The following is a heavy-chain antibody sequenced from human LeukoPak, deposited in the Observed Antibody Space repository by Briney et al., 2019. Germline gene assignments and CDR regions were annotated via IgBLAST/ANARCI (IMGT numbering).Heavy chain of an antibody. J-gene: IGHJ4*02. Sequence: PGGSLRLSCAAWVFSQWSNYKSWVRQAPGKGLEWVSVIYSAGSTYYADSVKGRFTISRDNSKNTLYLNILNVKAEETAVYDCANYLPLRFWGQGTLVTVSS. CDR2: IYSAGST. D-gene: IGHD3-3*01. CDR1: VFSQWSNY. V-gene: IGHV3-53*01. CDR3: ANYLPLRF.